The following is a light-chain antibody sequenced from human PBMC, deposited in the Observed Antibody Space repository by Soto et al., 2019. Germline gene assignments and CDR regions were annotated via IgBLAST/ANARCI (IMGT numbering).Light chain of an antibody. CDR3: GTWDSSLSAGGGGYV. J-gene: IGLJ1*01. CDR1: SSHIGNNY. Sequence: QSVLTQPPSVSVAPGQKVTISCSGSSSHIGNNYVSWYQQLPGTAPKLLIYENNKRPSGIPDRFSGSKSGTSATLGITGLQTGDEADYYCGTWDSSLSAGGGGYVFGTGTKLTVL. V-gene: IGLV1-51*02. CDR2: ENN.